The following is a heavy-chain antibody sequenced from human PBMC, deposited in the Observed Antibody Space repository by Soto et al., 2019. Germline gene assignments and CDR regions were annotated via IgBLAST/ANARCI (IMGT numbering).Heavy chain of an antibody. Sequence: QVQLVQSGAAVRQPASSVKVSCKTSGATFSSYAITWVRQAPGQGLEWMGGIVPTVDTSTYAQKFQGRVTITADKFTNTVYRELSSLRSDDPAVYYCVRVVAIPGSPDNWGQGTLVTVSS. CDR2: IVPTVDTS. J-gene: IGHJ4*02. CDR3: VRVVAIPGSPDN. CDR1: GATFSSYA. D-gene: IGHD2-15*01. V-gene: IGHV1-69*14.